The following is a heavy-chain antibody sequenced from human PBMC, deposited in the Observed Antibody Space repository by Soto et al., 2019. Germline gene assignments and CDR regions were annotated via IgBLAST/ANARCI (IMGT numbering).Heavy chain of an antibody. Sequence: LEPHSVTSAVYGGTLIGHYWGWIRQPPGKGLEWIGETHHSGSTAYNPSLKSRVTISVDTSRNQFSLKLNSVTAADTAVYYCARTTAAIHLNYWSQGTLVTSPQ. D-gene: IGHD2-21*02. CDR1: GGTLIGHY. V-gene: IGHV4-34*01. J-gene: IGHJ4*02. CDR3: ARTTAAIHLNY. CDR2: THHSGST.